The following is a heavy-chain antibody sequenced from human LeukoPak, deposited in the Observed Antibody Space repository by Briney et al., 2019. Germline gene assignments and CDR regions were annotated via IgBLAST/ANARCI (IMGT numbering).Heavy chain of an antibody. V-gene: IGHV5-51*01. D-gene: IGHD5-12*01. CDR2: IYPGDSEA. Sequence: GESLKISCKGSGYSFTSYWIGWVRQMPGKDVEWMGIIYPGDSEARYSPSFRGQVTISADKSINTAYLQWSSLKASDTAMYYCARLHRSGYYYFDYWGQGTLVTVSS. CDR1: GYSFTSYW. J-gene: IGHJ4*02. CDR3: ARLHRSGYYYFDY.